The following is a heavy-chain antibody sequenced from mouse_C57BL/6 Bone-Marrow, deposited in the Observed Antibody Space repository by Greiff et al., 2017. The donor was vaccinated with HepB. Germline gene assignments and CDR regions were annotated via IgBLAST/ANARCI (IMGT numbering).Heavy chain of an antibody. D-gene: IGHD1-1*01. Sequence: EVKLMESGGGLVQSERSLRLSCATSGFTFSDFYMEWVRQAPGKGLEWIAASRNKANDYTTEYSASVKGRFIVSRDTSQSILYLQMNALRAEDTAIYYCARGPYYGSSYWYFDVWGTGTTVTVSS. CDR1: GFTFSDFY. V-gene: IGHV7-1*01. CDR2: SRNKANDYTT. CDR3: ARGPYYGSSYWYFDV. J-gene: IGHJ1*03.